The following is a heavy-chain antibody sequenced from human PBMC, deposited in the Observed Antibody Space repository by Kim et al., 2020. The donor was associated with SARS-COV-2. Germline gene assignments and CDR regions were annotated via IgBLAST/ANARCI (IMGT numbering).Heavy chain of an antibody. Sequence: GGSLRLSCAASGFTFSSYGMHWVRQAPGKGLEWVAVISYDGGNKYYADSVKGRFTISRDNAKNTLYLQMNSLRAEDTAMYYCAKGFSDEWYSSDYWGQGTLVTVSS. CDR2: ISYDGGNK. V-gene: IGHV3-30*18. CDR3: AKGFSDEWYSSDY. CDR1: GFTFSSYG. J-gene: IGHJ4*02. D-gene: IGHD6-13*01.